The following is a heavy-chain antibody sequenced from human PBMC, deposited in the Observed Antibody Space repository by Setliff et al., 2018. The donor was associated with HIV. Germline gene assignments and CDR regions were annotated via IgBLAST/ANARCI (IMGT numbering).Heavy chain of an antibody. D-gene: IGHD5-12*01. J-gene: IGHJ4*02. CDR1: GYTFTGYY. CDR2: IIPIFDTT. V-gene: IGHV1-2*02. CDR3: ARGKTWLRFLDY. Sequence: GASVKVSCKASGYTFTGYYMHWVRQAPGQGLEWMGGIIPIFDTTHYAQKFQGRVTVTMDTSTSTAYMELRSLKSDDTAVYYCARGKTWLRFLDYWGQGTLVTVSS.